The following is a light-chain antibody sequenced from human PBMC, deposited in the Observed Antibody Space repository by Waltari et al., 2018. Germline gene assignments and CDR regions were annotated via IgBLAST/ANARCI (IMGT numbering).Light chain of an antibody. J-gene: IGLJ1*01. Sequence: QSALTQPASVSGSPGQSIAFSCTGTSSDVGGYNYVSWYQKHPGKAPKLMISDVTKRPSGISNRFSGSKSGYTASLTISGLQAEDEADYYCQSYDSSLSTYVFGTGTKVTVL. CDR1: SSDVGGYNY. V-gene: IGLV2-14*01. CDR2: DVT. CDR3: QSYDSSLSTYV.